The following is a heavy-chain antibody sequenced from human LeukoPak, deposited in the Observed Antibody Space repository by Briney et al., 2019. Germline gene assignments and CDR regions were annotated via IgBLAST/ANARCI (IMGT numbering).Heavy chain of an antibody. CDR2: IKSKTDGGTT. CDR3: TTEERDYGGNSYYFDY. CDR1: GFTFSNAW. J-gene: IGHJ4*02. D-gene: IGHD4-23*01. V-gene: IGHV3-15*01. Sequence: GGSLRLSCAASGFTFSNAWMSWVRQAPGKGLEWVGRIKSKTDGGTTDYAAPVKGRFTISRDDSKNTLYLQMNSLKTEDTAVYYCTTEERDYGGNSYYFDYWGQGTLVTVSS.